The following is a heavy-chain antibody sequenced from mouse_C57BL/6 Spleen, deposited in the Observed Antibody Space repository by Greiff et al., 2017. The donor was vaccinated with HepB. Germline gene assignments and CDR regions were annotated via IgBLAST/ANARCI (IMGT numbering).Heavy chain of an antibody. CDR1: GFTFSDYG. V-gene: IGHV5-17*01. Sequence: EVQLQESGGGLVKPGGSLKLSCAASGFTFSDYGMHWVRQAPEKGLEWVAYISSGSSTIYYADTVKGRFTISRDNAKNTLFLQMTSLRSEDTAMYYCARPDLSWFAYWGQGTLVTVSA. J-gene: IGHJ3*01. D-gene: IGHD2-3*01. CDR2: ISSGSSTI. CDR3: ARPDLSWFAY.